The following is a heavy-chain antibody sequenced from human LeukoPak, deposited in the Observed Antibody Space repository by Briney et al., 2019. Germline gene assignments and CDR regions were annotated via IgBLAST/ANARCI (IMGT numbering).Heavy chain of an antibody. J-gene: IGHJ4*02. CDR1: GFTFSSYA. Sequence: GGSLRLSCAASGFTFSSYAMSWVRQAPGKGLDWVSTISGGGGSTSYADSVKGQFTISRDNSKNTLYLQMNSLRAEDTAVYYCAKDRSRGVAGTGDYWGLGTLVTVSS. D-gene: IGHD6-19*01. CDR2: ISGGGGST. V-gene: IGHV3-23*01. CDR3: AKDRSRGVAGTGDY.